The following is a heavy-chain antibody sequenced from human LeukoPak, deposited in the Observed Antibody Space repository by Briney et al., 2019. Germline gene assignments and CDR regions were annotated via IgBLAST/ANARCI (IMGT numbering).Heavy chain of an antibody. Sequence: SETLSLTCAVYGGSFSGYYWNWIRQPAGKGLEWIGRVYTSGSTNYNPSLKSRVTMSVDTSKNHFSLKVSSVTAADTAVYFCAREITSGVYLLDYWGQGILVTVSS. CDR3: AREITSGVYLLDY. J-gene: IGHJ4*02. V-gene: IGHV4-4*07. CDR2: VYTSGST. CDR1: GGSFSGYY. D-gene: IGHD2-15*01.